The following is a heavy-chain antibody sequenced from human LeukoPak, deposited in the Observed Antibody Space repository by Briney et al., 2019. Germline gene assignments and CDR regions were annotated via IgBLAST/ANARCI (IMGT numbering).Heavy chain of an antibody. CDR1: GFTFGDYL. CDR3: SRGSGWLSVY. Sequence: GGSLRLSCTASGFTFGDYLMSWFRQAPGKGLEWIGFISGGTTEYAASVKGRFTISRDDSTSIAYLQMNSLTTEATAVYYCSRGSGWLSVYWGQGTLVTVSS. J-gene: IGHJ4*02. D-gene: IGHD6-19*01. CDR2: ISGGTT. V-gene: IGHV3-49*03.